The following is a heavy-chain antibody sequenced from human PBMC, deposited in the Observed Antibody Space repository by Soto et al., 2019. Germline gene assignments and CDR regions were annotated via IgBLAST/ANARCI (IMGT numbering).Heavy chain of an antibody. CDR1: GFTFRSYS. CDR2: ITSTSTYI. Sequence: GGSLRLSCAASGFTFRSYSMNWVRQAPGKGLEWVSSITSTSTYIYYADSVKGRFTISRDNAKNSLYLQMNSLRAEDTAVYYCARAGMSAILSTDYYMDVWGKGTTVTVSS. CDR3: ARAGMSAILSTDYYMDV. V-gene: IGHV3-21*01. J-gene: IGHJ6*03. D-gene: IGHD2-8*01.